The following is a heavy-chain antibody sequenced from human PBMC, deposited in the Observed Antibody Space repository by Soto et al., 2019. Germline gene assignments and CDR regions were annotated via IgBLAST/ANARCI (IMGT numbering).Heavy chain of an antibody. CDR2: LYYSGST. CDR1: GGSIISSNYY. Sequence: SETLSLTCTVSGGSIISSNYYWGWIRQPPGKGLEWIGSLYYSGSTYYNPSLKSRVTTSVDTSKNQFSLRLSSVTAADTAVYYCARTYVPDMVVVPAAKAYMDVWGKGTTVTVSS. J-gene: IGHJ6*03. D-gene: IGHD2-2*01. V-gene: IGHV4-39*01. CDR3: ARTYVPDMVVVPAAKAYMDV.